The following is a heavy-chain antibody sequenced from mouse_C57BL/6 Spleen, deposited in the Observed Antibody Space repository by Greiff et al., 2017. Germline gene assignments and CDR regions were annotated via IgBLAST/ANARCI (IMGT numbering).Heavy chain of an antibody. V-gene: IGHV1-54*01. J-gene: IGHJ2*01. CDR3: ARMDYYGSSYGHFDY. Sequence: VHLVESGAELVRPGTSVKVSCKASGYAFTNYLIEWVKQRPGQGLEWIGVINPGSGGTNYNEKFKGKATLTADKSSSTAYMQLSSLTSEDSAVYFCARMDYYGSSYGHFDYWGQGTTLTVSS. CDR2: INPGSGGT. D-gene: IGHD1-1*01. CDR1: GYAFTNYL.